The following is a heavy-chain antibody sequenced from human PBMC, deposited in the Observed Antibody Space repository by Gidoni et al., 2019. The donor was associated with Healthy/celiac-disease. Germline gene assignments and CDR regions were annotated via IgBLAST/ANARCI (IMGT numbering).Heavy chain of an antibody. CDR1: GFTFSSYA. D-gene: IGHD4-17*01. CDR3: AKPSSPGDYGGPHDY. CDR2: ISGSGGST. J-gene: IGHJ4*02. V-gene: IGHV3-23*01. Sequence: EVQLLESGGGLVQPGGSLRLSCAASGFTFSSYAMSWVRPAPGKGLEWVSAISGSGGSTYYADSVKGRFTISRDNSKNTLYLQMNSLRAEDTAVYYCAKPSSPGDYGGPHDYWGQGTLVTVSS.